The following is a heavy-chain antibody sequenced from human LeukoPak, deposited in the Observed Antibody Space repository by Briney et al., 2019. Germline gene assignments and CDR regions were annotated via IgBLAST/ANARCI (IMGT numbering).Heavy chain of an antibody. CDR3: AKDIKEYFDWLGAFDI. J-gene: IGHJ3*02. Sequence: PGGSLRLSCAASGFTFDDYAMHWVRQAPGKGLEWVSGISWNSGSIGYADSVKGRFTISRDNAKNSLYLQMNSLRAEDTALYYCAKDIKEYFDWLGAFDIWGQGTMVTVSS. D-gene: IGHD3-9*01. V-gene: IGHV3-9*01. CDR1: GFTFDDYA. CDR2: ISWNSGSI.